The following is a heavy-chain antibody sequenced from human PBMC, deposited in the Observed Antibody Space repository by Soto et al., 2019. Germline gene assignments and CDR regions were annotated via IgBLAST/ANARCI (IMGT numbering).Heavy chain of an antibody. CDR1: GFTFSRYD. J-gene: IGHJ4*02. V-gene: IGHV3-13*01. CDR2: IGAAGDT. Sequence: EVQLVESGGGLVQPGGSLRLSCAASGFTFSRYDMHWVRQVTGKGLEWVSAIGAAGDTYYSGSVKGRFTISRENAKNSLYLQMNSLRAGDTAVYYCARVGLSDCSGGSCYSYDYWGQGTLVTVSS. D-gene: IGHD2-15*01. CDR3: ARVGLSDCSGGSCYSYDY.